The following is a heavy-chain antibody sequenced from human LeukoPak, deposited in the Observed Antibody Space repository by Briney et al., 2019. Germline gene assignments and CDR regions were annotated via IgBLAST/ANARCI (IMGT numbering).Heavy chain of an antibody. J-gene: IGHJ5*02. D-gene: IGHD1-7*01. CDR2: INPNSGGT. CDR3: ARDGITGTPEEYNWFDP. Sequence: ASAKVSCKASGYTFTSSYMHWVRQAPGQGLEWMGWINPNSGGTNYAQKFQGRVTMTRDTSISTAYMELSRLRSDDTAVYYCARDGITGTPEEYNWFDPWGQGTLVTVSS. CDR1: GYTFTSSY. V-gene: IGHV1-2*02.